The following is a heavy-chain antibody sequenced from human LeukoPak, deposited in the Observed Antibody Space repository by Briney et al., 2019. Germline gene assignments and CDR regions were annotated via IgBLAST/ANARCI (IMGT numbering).Heavy chain of an antibody. Sequence: GRSLRLSCAASGFTFDDYAMHWVRQAPGKGLEWVSGISWNSGSIGYADSVKGRFTISRDNAKNSLYLQVNSLRAEDMALYYCAKDGGRNASDIWGQGTMVTVSS. V-gene: IGHV3-9*03. CDR2: ISWNSGSI. CDR1: GFTFDDYA. J-gene: IGHJ3*02. CDR3: AKDGGRNASDI.